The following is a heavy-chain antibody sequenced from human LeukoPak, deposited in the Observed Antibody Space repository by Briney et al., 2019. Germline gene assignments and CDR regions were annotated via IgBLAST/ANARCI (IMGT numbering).Heavy chain of an antibody. CDR1: GFTFSSYG. CDR3: AKSGYNYDSNAYPFIDY. J-gene: IGHJ4*02. V-gene: IGHV3-23*01. Sequence: GGSLRLSCAASGFTFSSYGMSWVRQAPGKALEWVSGISSGGGSTHYADSVKGRFTIPRDNSKNTPYLEMSSLRAEDTAVYYCAKSGYNYDSNAYPFIDYWGQGTLVTVSS. CDR2: ISSGGGST. D-gene: IGHD3-22*01.